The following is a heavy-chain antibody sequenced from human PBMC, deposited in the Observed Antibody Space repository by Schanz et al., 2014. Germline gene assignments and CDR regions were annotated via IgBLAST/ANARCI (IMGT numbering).Heavy chain of an antibody. CDR2: ISYDGNEK. D-gene: IGHD2-8*02. V-gene: IGHV3-30*03. J-gene: IGHJ3*01. Sequence: QVQLVESGGGVVQPGKSLRLSCAASGFAFSDYGMHWVRQAPGKGLEWVAFISYDGNEKHYPDSVKGRFTISRDSSKNTLYLQLNSLTAEDTAVYHCARDSRYCTGVDCKGDAFDLWGQGTLVTVSS. CDR1: GFAFSDYG. CDR3: ARDSRYCTGVDCKGDAFDL.